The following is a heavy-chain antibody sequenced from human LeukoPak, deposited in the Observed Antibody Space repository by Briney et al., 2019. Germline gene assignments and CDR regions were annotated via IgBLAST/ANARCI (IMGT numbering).Heavy chain of an antibody. J-gene: IGHJ4*02. CDR1: GYTFTGYY. CDR2: INPNSGGT. D-gene: IGHD3-22*01. CDR3: ARASLVVITTDFDY. Sequence: ASVKVSCTASGYTFTGYYMHWVRQAPGQGLEWMGWINPNSGGTNYAQKFQGRVTMTRDTSISTAYMELSRLRSDDTAVYYCARASLVVITTDFDYWGQGTLVTVSS. V-gene: IGHV1-2*02.